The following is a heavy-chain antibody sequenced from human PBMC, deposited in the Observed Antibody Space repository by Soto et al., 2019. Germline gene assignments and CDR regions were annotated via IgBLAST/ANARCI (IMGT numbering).Heavy chain of an antibody. V-gene: IGHV3-23*01. D-gene: IGHD2-8*01. Sequence: GGSLRLSCAASGFTFSSYAMSWVRQAPGKGLEWVSAISGSGGSTYYADSVKGRFTISRDNSKNTLYLQMNSLRAEDTAVYYCAKVSVLDYYSYYGMDVWGQGTSVTVSS. CDR3: AKVSVLDYYSYYGMDV. J-gene: IGHJ6*02. CDR1: GFTFSSYA. CDR2: ISGSGGST.